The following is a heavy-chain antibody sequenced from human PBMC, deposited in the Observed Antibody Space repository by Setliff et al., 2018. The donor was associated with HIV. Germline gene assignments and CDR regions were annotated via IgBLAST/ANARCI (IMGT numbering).Heavy chain of an antibody. CDR1: GASISSSSHH. D-gene: IGHD1-26*01. CDR3: ARIVRWELVATSTFFYYYMDV. V-gene: IGHV4-39*01. J-gene: IGHJ6*03. Sequence: SETLSLTCTVSGASISSSSHHWAWIRQPPGKGLEYIGNIYYTGSTHHNPSLESRVATSVDTSKNQFSLKLSSVTAADTAVYYWARIVRWELVATSTFFYYYMDVWGKGTTVTVSS. CDR2: IYYTGST.